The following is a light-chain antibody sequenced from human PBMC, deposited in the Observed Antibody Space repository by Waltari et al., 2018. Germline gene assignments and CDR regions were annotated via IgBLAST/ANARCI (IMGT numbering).Light chain of an antibody. CDR1: QSVSSD. CDR2: DAS. V-gene: IGKV3-11*01. Sequence: EIVLTQSPATLSLSPGERATLSCRASQSVSSDLAWFLQKPGQAPRILIYDASDRATGIPARFSGSGSGTDFTLTISSLEPEDFAVYYCQQRSNWPFTFGGGTKVEIK. J-gene: IGKJ4*01. CDR3: QQRSNWPFT.